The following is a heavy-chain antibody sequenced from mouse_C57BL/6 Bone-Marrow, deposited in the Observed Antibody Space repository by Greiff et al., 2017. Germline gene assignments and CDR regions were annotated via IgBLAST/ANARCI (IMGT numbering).Heavy chain of an antibody. CDR1: GYTFTSYG. CDR2: IYPRSGNT. V-gene: IGHV1-81*01. D-gene: IGHD1-1*02. J-gene: IGHJ2*01. Sequence: VKLMESGAELARPGASVKLSCKASGYTFTSYGISWVKQRTGQGLEWIGEIYPRSGNTYYNEKFKGKATLTAAKSSRTAYMELRSLTSEDSAVYFCARGYGYWGQGTTLTVSS. CDR3: ARGYGY.